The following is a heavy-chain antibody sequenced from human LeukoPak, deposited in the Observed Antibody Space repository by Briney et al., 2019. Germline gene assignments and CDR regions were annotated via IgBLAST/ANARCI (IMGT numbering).Heavy chain of an antibody. CDR3: ARDCITIAPGAFDI. Sequence: SETLSLTCTVSGGSISSYYWSWIRQPGGKGLEWIGRIYTSGSTNYNPSLKSRVTMSVDTSKNQFSLKLSSVTAADTAVYYCARDCITIAPGAFDIWGQGTMVTVSS. CDR1: GGSISSYY. D-gene: IGHD3-10*01. CDR2: IYTSGST. J-gene: IGHJ3*02. V-gene: IGHV4-4*07.